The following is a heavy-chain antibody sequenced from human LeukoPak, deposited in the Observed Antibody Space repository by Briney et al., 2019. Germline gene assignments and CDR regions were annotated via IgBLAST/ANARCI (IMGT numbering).Heavy chain of an antibody. CDR1: EFTVSSYY. V-gene: IGHV4-39*07. J-gene: IGHJ4*02. CDR3: ARGRRWLALEGGFDY. CDR2: ISYSGST. Sequence: GSLTLSCAASEFTVSSYYISWVRQPPGKGLEWIGSISYSGSTYYNPSLKSRVTISVDTSKNQFSLKLSSVTAADTAVYYCARGRRWLALEGGFDYGGQGTLVTVSS. D-gene: IGHD6-19*01.